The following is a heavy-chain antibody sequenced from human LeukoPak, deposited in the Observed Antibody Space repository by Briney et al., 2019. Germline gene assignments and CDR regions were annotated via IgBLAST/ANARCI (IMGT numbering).Heavy chain of an antibody. CDR3: ARLSPSEGTTNYRPSDY. D-gene: IGHD4/OR15-4a*01. V-gene: IGHV3-7*01. CDR1: GFTFSRFW. J-gene: IGHJ4*02. Sequence: GGSLRLSCAASGFTFSRFWMSWVRQAPGKGLEWVANIKQDGEENFYVDSVKGRFTISRDNAKNSLYLQMNSLRAEDTAVYYCARLSPSEGTTNYRPSDYWSQGTLVIVSS. CDR2: IKQDGEEN.